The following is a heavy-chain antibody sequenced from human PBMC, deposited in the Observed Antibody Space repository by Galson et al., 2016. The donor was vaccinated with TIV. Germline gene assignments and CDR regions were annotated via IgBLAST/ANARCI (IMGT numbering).Heavy chain of an antibody. CDR3: ARLGLNWFDP. CDR2: IGPDGNDK. V-gene: IGHV3-30*02. Sequence: SLRLSCAASGFTFSRHGIHWVRHTPGTGLEWVTFIGPDGNDKSYGDSVKGRFTISRDNSMSRIYLQMNDLRLGGTAIYYCARLGLNWFDPWGQGTQVTVSS. CDR1: GFTFSRHG. D-gene: IGHD3-16*01. J-gene: IGHJ5*02.